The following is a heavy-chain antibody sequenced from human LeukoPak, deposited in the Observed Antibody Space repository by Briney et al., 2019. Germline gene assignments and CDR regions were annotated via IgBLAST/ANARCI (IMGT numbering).Heavy chain of an antibody. CDR3: ARNLVATTPGPLDY. D-gene: IGHD5-12*01. Sequence: SETLSLTCAVYGGSFSGYYWSWIRQPPGKGLEWIGEINHSGSTNYNPSLKSRVTIPVDTSKNQFSLKLSSVTAADTAVYYCARNLVATTPGPLDYWGQGTLVTVSS. V-gene: IGHV4-34*01. CDR1: GGSFSGYY. CDR2: INHSGST. J-gene: IGHJ4*02.